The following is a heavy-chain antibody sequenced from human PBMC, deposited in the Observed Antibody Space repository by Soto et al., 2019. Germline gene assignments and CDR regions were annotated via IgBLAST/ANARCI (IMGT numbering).Heavy chain of an antibody. V-gene: IGHV1-18*04. CDR3: ARDLRERGYSYGSFDY. CDR2: ISAYNGNT. Sequence: ASVKVSCKASGYTFTSYGISWVRQAPGQGLEWVGWISAYNGNTNYAQKLQGRVTMTTDTSTSTAYMELRSLRSDDTAVYYCARDLRERGYSYGSFDYWGQGTLVTVSS. D-gene: IGHD5-18*01. J-gene: IGHJ4*02. CDR1: GYTFTSYG.